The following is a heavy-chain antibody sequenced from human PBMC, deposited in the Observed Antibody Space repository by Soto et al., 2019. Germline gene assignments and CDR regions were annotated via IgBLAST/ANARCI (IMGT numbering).Heavy chain of an antibody. CDR3: ASYDFPHVTFVQRYGMDV. J-gene: IGHJ6*02. CDR1: GGTFSSYA. CDR2: IIPIFGTA. D-gene: IGHD3-3*01. V-gene: IGHV1-69*06. Sequence: QVQLVQSGAEVKKPGSSVKVSCKASGGTFSSYAISWVRQAPGQGLEWMGGIIPIFGTANYAQKFQGRVTITADKSTSTAYMELSSLRSEDTAVYYCASYDFPHVTFVQRYGMDVWGQGTTVTVSS.